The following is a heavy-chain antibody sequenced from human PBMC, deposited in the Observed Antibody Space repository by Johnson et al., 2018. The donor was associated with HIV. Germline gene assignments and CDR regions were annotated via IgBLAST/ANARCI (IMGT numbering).Heavy chain of an antibody. V-gene: IGHV3-66*01. CDR3: PRGGKRGIAAFDI. CDR1: GFTFSDYY. J-gene: IGHJ3*02. CDR2: IYSGGRT. D-gene: IGHD1-14*01. Sequence: VQLVESGGGVVQPGGSLRLSCAASGFTFSDYYMSWIRQAQGKGLEWGSVIYSGGRTYYSDSVMGRFTISRDNSKNTLYLKLNSLRAEDTAVYYCPRGGKRGIAAFDIWGQGTMVTVSS.